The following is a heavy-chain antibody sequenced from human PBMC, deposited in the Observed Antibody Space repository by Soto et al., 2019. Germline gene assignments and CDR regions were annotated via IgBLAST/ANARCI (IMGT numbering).Heavy chain of an antibody. D-gene: IGHD5-18*01. CDR1: SGSISSSNW. CDR3: ARGYTAMVPRAFDI. V-gene: IGHV4-4*02. CDR2: IYHSGST. Sequence: QVQLQESGPGLVKPSGTLSLTCAVSSGSISSSNWWSWVRQPPGKGLEGIGEIYHSGSTNYNPSLQRRVTISVDKAKNQFSLKLTSVTAADTAVYYCARGYTAMVPRAFDIWGQGTMVTVSS. J-gene: IGHJ3*02.